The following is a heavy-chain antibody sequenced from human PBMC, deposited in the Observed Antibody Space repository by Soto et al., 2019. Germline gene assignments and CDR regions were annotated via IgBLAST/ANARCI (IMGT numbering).Heavy chain of an antibody. J-gene: IGHJ4*02. CDR2: ISAYNGNT. CDR3: ARDQSYDILTGYSDY. Sequence: GASVKVSCKASGYTFTSYGIGWVRQAPGQGLEWMGWISAYNGNTNYAQKLRGRVTMTTDTSTSTAYMELRSLRSDDTAVYYCARDQSYDILTGYSDYWGQGTLVTVSS. V-gene: IGHV1-18*01. D-gene: IGHD3-9*01. CDR1: GYTFTSYG.